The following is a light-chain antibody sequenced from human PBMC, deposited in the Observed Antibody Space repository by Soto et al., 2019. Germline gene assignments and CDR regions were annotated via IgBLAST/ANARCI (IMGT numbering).Light chain of an antibody. CDR1: SSDVGGYNY. V-gene: IGLV2-14*01. CDR2: DVS. CDR3: SSYTTSNTRQIV. Sequence: QSALTQPASVSGSPGQSITISCTGTSSDVGGYNYVSWYQQHPGKAPKFIIYDVSNRPSGVSNRFSGSKPGNTASLTISGLQAEDEADYYCSSYTTSNTRQIVFGTGTKLTVL. J-gene: IGLJ1*01.